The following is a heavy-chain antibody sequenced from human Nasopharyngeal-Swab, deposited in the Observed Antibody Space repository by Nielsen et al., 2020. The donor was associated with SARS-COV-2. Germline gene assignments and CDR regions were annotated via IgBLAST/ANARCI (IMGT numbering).Heavy chain of an antibody. Sequence: SVKVSCKASGDAFSRFGISWVRQAPGQGLEWMGGIIPAFGTPTYAQDSAQDLRGRVTISADESTSTAYMELSSLRSEDTAVYYCARGKGTSYYYYYGMDVWGQGTTVTVSS. J-gene: IGHJ6*02. D-gene: IGHD1/OR15-1a*01. V-gene: IGHV1-69*13. CDR1: GDAFSRFG. CDR2: IIPAFGTP. CDR3: ARGKGTSYYYYYGMDV.